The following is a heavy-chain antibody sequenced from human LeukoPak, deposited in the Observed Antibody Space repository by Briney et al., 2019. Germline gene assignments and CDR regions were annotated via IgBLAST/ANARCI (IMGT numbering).Heavy chain of an antibody. CDR1: GFTFSSYA. CDR3: AREVVVVPAAMGVGAFDI. D-gene: IGHD2-2*01. CDR2: ISYDGSNK. J-gene: IGHJ3*02. V-gene: IGHV3-30*04. Sequence: PGGSLRLSCAASGFTFSSYAMHWVRQAPGKGLEWVAVISYDGSNKYYADSVKGRFTISRDNSKNTLYLRMNSLRAEDTAVYYCAREVVVVPAAMGVGAFDIWGQGTMVTVSS.